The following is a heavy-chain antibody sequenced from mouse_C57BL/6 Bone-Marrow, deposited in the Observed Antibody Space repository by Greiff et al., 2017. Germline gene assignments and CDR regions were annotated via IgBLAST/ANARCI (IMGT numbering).Heavy chain of an antibody. D-gene: IGHD1-2*01. J-gene: IGHJ1*03. CDR3: ARNYGVWYFDV. CDR1: GYTFTSYW. CDR2: IDPSDSET. V-gene: IGHV1-52*01. Sequence: QVQLQQPGAELVRPGSSVKLSCKASGYTFTSYWMHWVKQRPIQGLEWIGNIDPSDSETHYNQKFKDKATLTVDKSSSTAYMQLSSLTSEDSAVYYGARNYGVWYFDVWGTGTTVTVSS.